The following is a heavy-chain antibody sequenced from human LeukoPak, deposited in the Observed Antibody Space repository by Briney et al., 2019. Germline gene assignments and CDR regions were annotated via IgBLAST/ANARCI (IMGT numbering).Heavy chain of an antibody. CDR3: AKLRSFWYFDL. Sequence: GGSLRPSCAASGFTFSSYEMNWVRQAPGKGLEWVSYISSSGSTIYYADSVKGRFTISRDNAKNSLYLQMNSLRAEDTAVYYCAKLRSFWYFDLWGRGTLVTVSS. J-gene: IGHJ2*01. CDR2: ISSSGSTI. D-gene: IGHD4-17*01. V-gene: IGHV3-48*03. CDR1: GFTFSSYE.